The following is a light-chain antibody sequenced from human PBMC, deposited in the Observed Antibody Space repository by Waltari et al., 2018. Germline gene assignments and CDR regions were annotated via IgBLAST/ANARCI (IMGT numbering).Light chain of an antibody. CDR2: SFS. V-gene: IGLV1-40*01. J-gene: IGLJ2*01. Sequence: QSVLTQPPSVSGAPGQRVTISCSGTKSNIGADFDVHWYQQVPGTAPKLLFHSFSTRPSGVSDRFSGFKSGASASLVITGLQAEDEAMYYCQSYDTTLSAVVFGGGTRLTV. CDR3: QSYDTTLSAVV. CDR1: KSNIGADFD.